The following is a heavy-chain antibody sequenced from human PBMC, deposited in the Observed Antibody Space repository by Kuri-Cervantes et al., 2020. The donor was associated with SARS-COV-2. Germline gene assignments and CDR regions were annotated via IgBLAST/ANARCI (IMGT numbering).Heavy chain of an antibody. D-gene: IGHD5-18*01. CDR1: GFTFSSYW. Sequence: GESLKISCAASGFTFSSYWMSWVRQAPGKGLEWVSSISSSSSYIYYADSVKGRFTISRDNAKNSLYLQMNSLRAEDTAVYYCARAGTAMVHYYYYYMDVWGKGTTVTVSS. J-gene: IGHJ6*03. CDR3: ARAGTAMVHYYYYYMDV. V-gene: IGHV3-21*01. CDR2: ISSSSSYI.